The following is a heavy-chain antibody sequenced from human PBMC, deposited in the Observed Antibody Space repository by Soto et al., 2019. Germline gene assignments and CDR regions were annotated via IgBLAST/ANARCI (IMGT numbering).Heavy chain of an antibody. D-gene: IGHD3-22*01. CDR1: GGTFSSYT. Sequence: GASVKVSCKASGGTFSSYTISWVRQAPGQGLEWMGRIIPILGIANYAQKFQGRVTITADKSTSTAYMELSSLRSEDTAVYYCARSYYDSSGYYSWTFDYWGQGTLVTVSS. J-gene: IGHJ4*02. CDR2: IIPILGIA. CDR3: ARSYYDSSGYYSWTFDY. V-gene: IGHV1-69*02.